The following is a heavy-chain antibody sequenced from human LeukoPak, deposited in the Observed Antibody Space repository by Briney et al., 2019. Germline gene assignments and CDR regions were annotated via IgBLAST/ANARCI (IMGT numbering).Heavy chain of an antibody. J-gene: IGHJ4*02. CDR2: ISNGGGST. V-gene: IGHV3-64*01. CDR3: ARPYYDIWSAYVY. CDR1: GFTFSSYA. D-gene: IGHD3-3*01. Sequence: GGSLRLSCAASGFTFSSYAMHWVRQAPGKGLEYVSAISNGGGSTQYANSVKVRFTISRDNSKTTLYLQMGSLRAEDMAVYSCARPYYDIWSAYVYWGQGTLVTVSS.